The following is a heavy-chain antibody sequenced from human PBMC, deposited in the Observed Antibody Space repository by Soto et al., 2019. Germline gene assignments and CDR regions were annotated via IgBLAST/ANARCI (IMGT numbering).Heavy chain of an antibody. CDR3: ARWVTIFGVVSPLGY. J-gene: IGHJ4*02. CDR1: GFTFSSYA. D-gene: IGHD3-3*01. V-gene: IGHV3-30*09. Sequence: QVQLVESGGGVVQPGRSLRLSCAASGFTFSSYAMHWVRQAPGKGLEWVAVISYDGSNKYYADSVKGRFAISRDNSKNTLYLQMNSLRAEDKAVYYCARWVTIFGVVSPLGYWGQGTLVTVSS. CDR2: ISYDGSNK.